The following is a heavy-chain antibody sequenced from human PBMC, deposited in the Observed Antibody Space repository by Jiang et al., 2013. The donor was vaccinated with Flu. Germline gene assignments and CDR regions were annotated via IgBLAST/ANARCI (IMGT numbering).Heavy chain of an antibody. CDR1: GFSLSTGGVG. CDR3: ATQERHYFDSGNCFGDYFDS. Sequence: KPTQTLTLTCTFSGFSLSTGGVGVGWIRQPPGKAPEWLALIYWDDDKRYSPSLKSRLTITKDTSKNQVVLTMTNLDPVDTATYYCATQERHYFDSGNCFGDYFDSWGQGTLVTVSS. J-gene: IGHJ4*02. V-gene: IGHV2-5*02. D-gene: IGHD3-10*01. CDR2: IYWDDDK.